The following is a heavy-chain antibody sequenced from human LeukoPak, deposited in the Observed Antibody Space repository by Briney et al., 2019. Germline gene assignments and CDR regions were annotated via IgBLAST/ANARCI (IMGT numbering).Heavy chain of an antibody. CDR3: ARSSGVVIHNWFDP. CDR2: IYYSGST. D-gene: IGHD3-3*01. CDR1: GGSIRGSSYY. Sequence: PSETLSLTCTVSGGSIRGSSYYWVWIRQPPGKGLEWIGTIYYSGSTYYNPSLKSRVTISAGTSKNQLSLKVRSVTAADTAVYYCARSSGVVIHNWFDPWGQGTLVTVFS. V-gene: IGHV4-39*01. J-gene: IGHJ5*02.